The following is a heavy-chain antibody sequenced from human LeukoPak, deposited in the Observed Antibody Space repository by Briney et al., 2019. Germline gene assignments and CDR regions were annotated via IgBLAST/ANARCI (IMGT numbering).Heavy chain of an antibody. CDR2: IIPIFGTA. J-gene: IGHJ4*02. V-gene: IGHV1-69*13. Sequence: SVKVSCKASGGTFSSYAISWVRQAPGQGLEWMGGIIPIFGTANYAQKFQGRVTITADESTSTAYMELRSLRSDDTAVYYCARVSAYCGGDCYHYHWGQGTLVTVSS. CDR1: GGTFSSYA. CDR3: ARVSAYCGGDCYHYH. D-gene: IGHD2-21*02.